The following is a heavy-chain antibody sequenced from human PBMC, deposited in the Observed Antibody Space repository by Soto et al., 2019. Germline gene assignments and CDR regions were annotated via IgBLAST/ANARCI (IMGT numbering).Heavy chain of an antibody. V-gene: IGHV4-59*01. Sequence: SETLSLTCSVSGGSMSEYFWSWIRQSPGKGLEWNGYIYYLGSTVYNPSLKSRVTISVDTSKRQFSLRLTSVTAADTAVYYCARDGYDGSGSPYPAYWGPGTQVTVSS. J-gene: IGHJ4*02. CDR2: IYYLGST. CDR1: GGSMSEYF. D-gene: IGHD3-10*01. CDR3: ARDGYDGSGSPYPAY.